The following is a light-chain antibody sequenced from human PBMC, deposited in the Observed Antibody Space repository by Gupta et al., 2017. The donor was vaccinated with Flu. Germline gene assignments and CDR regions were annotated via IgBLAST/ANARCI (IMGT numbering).Light chain of an antibody. V-gene: IGKV3-11*01. J-gene: IGKJ4*01. CDR1: QSVSSY. CDR3: QQRSNWPGLT. Sequence: EIVLTQSPATLSLSPGERATLSCRASQSVSSYLAWYQQKPGQAPRLLIYDASNRATGIPARFSGSGSGTDFTLTISSLEPEDFAVYYCQQRSNWPGLTFGGGTXVEIK. CDR2: DAS.